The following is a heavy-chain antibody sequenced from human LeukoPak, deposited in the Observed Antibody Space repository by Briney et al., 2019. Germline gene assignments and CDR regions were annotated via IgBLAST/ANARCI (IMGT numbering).Heavy chain of an antibody. D-gene: IGHD6-13*01. CDR2: IWYDGSNK. CDR3: ARERGIAAAGNLYFDY. Sequence: PGGSLRLSCAASGFTFSSYGMHWVRQAPGKGLEWVAVIWYDGSNKYYADSVKGRFTISRDNSKNTLYLQMNSLRAEDTAVYYCARERGIAAAGNLYFDYWGQGTLVTVSS. CDR1: GFTFSSYG. V-gene: IGHV3-33*01. J-gene: IGHJ4*02.